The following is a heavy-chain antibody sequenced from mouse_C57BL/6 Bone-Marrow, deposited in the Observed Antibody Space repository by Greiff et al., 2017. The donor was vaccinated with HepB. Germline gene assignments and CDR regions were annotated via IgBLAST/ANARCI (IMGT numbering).Heavy chain of an antibody. CDR3: ARARGDYDKSFAY. CDR1: GYAFSSYW. D-gene: IGHD2-4*01. V-gene: IGHV1-80*01. CDR2: IYPGDGDT. J-gene: IGHJ3*01. Sequence: VQLQQSGAELVKPGASVKISCKASGYAFSSYWMNWVKQRPGKGLEWIGQIYPGDGDTNYNGKFKGKATLTADKSSSTAYMQLSSLTSEDSAVYFCARARGDYDKSFAYWGQGTLVTVSA.